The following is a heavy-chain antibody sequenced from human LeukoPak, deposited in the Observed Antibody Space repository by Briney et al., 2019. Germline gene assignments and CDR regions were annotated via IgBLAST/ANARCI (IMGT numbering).Heavy chain of an antibody. CDR3: ARVIVFRGYMDV. Sequence: GGSLRLSCAASGFTFSSYNMNWVRQAPGTGLEWASYISSSSSYIYYADSVKGRFTISRDNAKNSLYLQMNSLRAEDTAVYYCARVIVFRGYMDVWGKGTTVTVSS. J-gene: IGHJ6*03. CDR2: ISSSSSYI. V-gene: IGHV3-21*01. CDR1: GFTFSSYN. D-gene: IGHD1-26*01.